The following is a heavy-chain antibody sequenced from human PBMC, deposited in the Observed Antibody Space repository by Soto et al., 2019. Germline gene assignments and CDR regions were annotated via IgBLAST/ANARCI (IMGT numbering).Heavy chain of an antibody. D-gene: IGHD6-19*01. V-gene: IGHV4-39*01. J-gene: IGHJ4*02. Sequence: QLQLQESGPGLVKPSETLSLTCTVSGGSISSSSYYWGWIRQPPGKGLEWIGSIYYSGSTYYNPSLKSRVTISVDTSKNQFSLKLSSVTAADPAVYYCAAIAVAGEIDYWGQGTLVTVSS. CDR2: IYYSGST. CDR1: GGSISSSSYY. CDR3: AAIAVAGEIDY.